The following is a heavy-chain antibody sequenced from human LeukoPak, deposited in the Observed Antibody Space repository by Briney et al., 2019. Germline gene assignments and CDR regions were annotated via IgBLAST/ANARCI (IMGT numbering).Heavy chain of an antibody. CDR3: ARDPGYDTSGYYYGYFDY. D-gene: IGHD3-22*01. J-gene: IGHJ4*02. Sequence: GASVKVSCTASGYTFTSSYMHWVRQAPGQGLEWMGIINPSGGNTTYAQKFQARVTMTRDMSTSTVYMELSSLRSEDTAVYYCARDPGYDTSGYYYGYFDYWGLGTLVTVSS. CDR1: GYTFTSSY. CDR2: INPSGGNT. V-gene: IGHV1-46*01.